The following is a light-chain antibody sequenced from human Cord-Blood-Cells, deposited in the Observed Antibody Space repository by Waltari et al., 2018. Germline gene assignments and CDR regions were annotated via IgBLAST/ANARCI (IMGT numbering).Light chain of an antibody. J-gene: IGLJ3*02. Sequence: QSALTQPASVSGSPGQSITISCTGTSSDVGGYNYVSWYQQHPGKAPKHMIYDVNKRPSGVSNRFAGSKSGNTASLTISGLEAEDEADYYCSSYASSSTWVFGGGTKLTVL. V-gene: IGLV2-14*01. CDR2: DVN. CDR1: SSDVGGYNY. CDR3: SSYASSSTWV.